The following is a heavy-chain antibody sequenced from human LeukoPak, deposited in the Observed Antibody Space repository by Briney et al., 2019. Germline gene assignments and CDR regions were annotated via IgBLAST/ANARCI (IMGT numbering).Heavy chain of an antibody. V-gene: IGHV3-23*01. J-gene: IGHJ4*02. CDR2: ISGSGGST. CDR1: GFTFSNHD. CDR3: AKAVESYYFDY. Sequence: GGSLRLSCAASGFTFSNHDMYWVRQAPGKGLEWVSAISGSGGSTYYADSVKGRFTISRDNSKNTLYLQMNSLRAEDTAVYYCAKAVESYYFDYWGQGTLVTVSS.